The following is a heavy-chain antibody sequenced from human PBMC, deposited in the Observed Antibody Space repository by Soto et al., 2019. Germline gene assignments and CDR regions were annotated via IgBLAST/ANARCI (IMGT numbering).Heavy chain of an antibody. J-gene: IGHJ6*02. V-gene: IGHV3-33*01. CDR1: GFTFRTYG. D-gene: IGHD2-2*01. CDR2: IWFDGSNK. Sequence: GGSLRLSCVASGFTFRTYGMHWVRQAPGKGLEWVAVIWFDGSNKYYADSVKGRFTISRDNSKNTLYLQMNSLRAEDTALYYCARHVVILGYYGLDVWGQGTTVTVSS. CDR3: ARHVVILGYYGLDV.